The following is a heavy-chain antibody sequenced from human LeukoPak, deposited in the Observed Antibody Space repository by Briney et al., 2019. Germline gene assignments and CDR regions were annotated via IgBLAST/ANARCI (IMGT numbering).Heavy chain of an antibody. J-gene: IGHJ4*02. D-gene: IGHD2-2*01. CDR3: ARVPRPARPAANFDY. V-gene: IGHV3-48*03. CDR1: GFTFSSYE. Sequence: PGGSLRLSCAASGFTFSSYEMNWVRQAPGKGLEWVSYISNSGTTIYYADSVKGRFTISRDNAKSSLYLQLSSLRAGDTAVYYCARVPRPARPAANFDYWGQGTLVTVSS. CDR2: ISNSGTTI.